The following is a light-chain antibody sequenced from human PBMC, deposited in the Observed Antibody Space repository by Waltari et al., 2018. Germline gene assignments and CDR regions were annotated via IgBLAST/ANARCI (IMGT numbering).Light chain of an antibody. CDR1: SSNIGSHF. J-gene: IGLJ3*02. CDR2: RNN. V-gene: IGLV1-47*01. Sequence: QSVLTQPPSASGTPGQRVTLPCSGSSSNIGSHFVYWYQQLPGPAPKLLIYRNNQRPSGVPDRFSGSKSGTSASLAISGLRSEDEADYYCAPWDDSLSGPGVFGGGTKLTVL. CDR3: APWDDSLSGPGV.